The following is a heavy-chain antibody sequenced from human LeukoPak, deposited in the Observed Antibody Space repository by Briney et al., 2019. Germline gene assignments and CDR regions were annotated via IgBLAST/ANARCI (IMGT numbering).Heavy chain of an antibody. D-gene: IGHD2-2*01. CDR2: ISSSGSSI. CDR3: ARWANPIVVIPGAIY. CDR1: GFTFSDYY. V-gene: IGHV3-11*04. Sequence: GGSLRLSCAASGFTFSDYYMSWIRQAPGKGLEWVSYISSSGSSISYADSVKGRFTISRDNAKNSLYLQTNSLRAEDTAVYYCARWANPIVVIPGAIYWGQGTLVTVSS. J-gene: IGHJ4*02.